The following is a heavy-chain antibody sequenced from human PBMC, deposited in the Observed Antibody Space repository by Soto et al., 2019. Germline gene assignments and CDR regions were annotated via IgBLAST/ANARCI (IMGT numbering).Heavy chain of an antibody. CDR3: ARRRLLYRIDY. Sequence: SETLSLTCTVSGGSISSYYWSWIRQPPGKGLEWIGYIYYSGSTNYNPSLKSRVTISVDTSKNQFSLKLSSVTAADTAVYYCARRRLLYRIDYWGQGTLVTVSS. CDR1: GGSISSYY. V-gene: IGHV4-59*08. J-gene: IGHJ4*02. CDR2: IYYSGST. D-gene: IGHD3-10*01.